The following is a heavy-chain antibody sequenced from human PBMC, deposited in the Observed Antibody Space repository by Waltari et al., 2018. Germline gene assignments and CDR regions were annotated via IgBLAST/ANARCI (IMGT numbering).Heavy chain of an antibody. V-gene: IGHV1-8*02. CDR1: GHTFTSTD. Sequence: QVQLVQSGAEVKKTGASVKVSCKDSGHTFTSTDINWVRQDTGPGLEWMGWMNPNSGNTGYSQKFQGRVTMTRNTSISTAYMELSSLRSEDTAVYYCARARGYHRAYYFDYWGQGTLVTVSS. CDR2: MNPNSGNT. CDR3: ARARGYHRAYYFDY. J-gene: IGHJ4*02. D-gene: IGHD5-12*01.